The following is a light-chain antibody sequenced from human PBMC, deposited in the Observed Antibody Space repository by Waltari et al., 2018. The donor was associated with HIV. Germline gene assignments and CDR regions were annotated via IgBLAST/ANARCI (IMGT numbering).Light chain of an antibody. Sequence: DILLTQSPSFLSASVGDRVTISCRANQGIRNYLAGYQQRPGRAPKLLIFSASFLQDGVPSRFSASGSGTQFTLTINILQPEDFATYYCQQQNTYPLTFGPGT. CDR1: QGIRNY. CDR2: SAS. J-gene: IGKJ3*01. CDR3: QQQNTYPLT. V-gene: IGKV1-9*01.